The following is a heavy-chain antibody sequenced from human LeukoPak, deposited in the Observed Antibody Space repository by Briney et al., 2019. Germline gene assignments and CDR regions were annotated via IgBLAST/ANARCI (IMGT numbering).Heavy chain of an antibody. V-gene: IGHV3-43*02. J-gene: IGHJ1*01. CDR2: ISGDGGST. CDR3: EKDGAGGQTSNAY. Sequence: GGSLRLSCAASGFTFDDYAMHWVRQAPGKGLEWVSLISGDGGSTYYADSVKGRFTISRDSSKNSLYLQMNSLRTEDNTVYYCEKDGAGGQTSNAYWSQGTVVIV. CDR1: GFTFDDYA. D-gene: IGHD3-16*01.